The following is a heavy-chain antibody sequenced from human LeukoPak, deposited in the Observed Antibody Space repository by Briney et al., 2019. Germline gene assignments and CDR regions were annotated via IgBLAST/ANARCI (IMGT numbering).Heavy chain of an antibody. J-gene: IGHJ3*02. CDR3: ARAGRWQLDAFDI. Sequence: PGGSLRLSCAASGFTFSSYAMTWVRQAPGKGLEWVANIKQDGSEKYYVDSVKGRFTISRDNAKNSLYLQMNSLRAEDTAVYYCARAGRWQLDAFDIWGQGTMVTVSS. V-gene: IGHV3-7*03. CDR1: GFTFSSYA. D-gene: IGHD2-15*01. CDR2: IKQDGSEK.